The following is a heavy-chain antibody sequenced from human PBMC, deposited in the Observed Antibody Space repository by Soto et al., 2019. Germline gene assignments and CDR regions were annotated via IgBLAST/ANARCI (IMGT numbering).Heavy chain of an antibody. V-gene: IGHV3-72*01. CDR3: ARSQGGQYAFDI. D-gene: IGHD2-15*01. CDR2: SRNKANSYTT. J-gene: IGHJ3*02. CDR1: GFTFSDYY. Sequence: PGGSLRLSCAASGFTFSDYYMDWVRQATGNGLEWVGRSRNKANSYTTEYAASVKGRFSISRDDSKNSLYLHMNSLKIEDTAVYYCARSQGGQYAFDIWGQGTMVTVSS.